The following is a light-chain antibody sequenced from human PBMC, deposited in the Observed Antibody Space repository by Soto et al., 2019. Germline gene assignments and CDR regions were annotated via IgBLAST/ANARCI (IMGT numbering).Light chain of an antibody. Sequence: QSALTQPRSVSGSPGQSVTISCTGTSSDVGGYNYVSWYQQHPGKAPKLMIYDVSQRPSGVPDRFSGSKSGNTASLTISGLRVGDGGDFYCCTQAGGSDVFGTGTKVT. CDR3: CTQAGGSDV. J-gene: IGLJ1*01. V-gene: IGLV2-11*01. CDR2: DVS. CDR1: SSDVGGYNY.